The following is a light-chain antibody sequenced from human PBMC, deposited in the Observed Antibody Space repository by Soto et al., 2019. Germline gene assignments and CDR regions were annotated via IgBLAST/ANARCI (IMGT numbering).Light chain of an antibody. CDR3: QHYNNCPPIT. V-gene: IGKV3-15*01. CDR1: QSVSIK. Sequence: EIVMTQSPATLSVSPGERATLSCRASQSVSIKLAWYQQKPGQAPRLLIYDTYTRATGIPARFSGSGSGTEFRLTINSLQPEDFAVHYCQHYNNCPPITFGQGKRLEIK. J-gene: IGKJ5*01. CDR2: DTY.